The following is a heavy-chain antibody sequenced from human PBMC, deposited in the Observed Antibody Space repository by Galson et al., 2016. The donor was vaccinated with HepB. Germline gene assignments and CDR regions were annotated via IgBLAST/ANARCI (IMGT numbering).Heavy chain of an antibody. V-gene: IGHV3-11*06. CDR3: GRRATHGGLGALEV. CDR2: ISTDSSDT. Sequence: SLRLSCAASGFIFSDYNFNWIRQAPGKGLEWVSYISTDSSDTNYADSVKGRFTISRDNAKNSLYRQMKSLRAEDTAVYYCGRRATHGGLGALEVWGQGTMVTVSS. D-gene: IGHD3-10*01. CDR1: GFIFSDYN. J-gene: IGHJ3*01.